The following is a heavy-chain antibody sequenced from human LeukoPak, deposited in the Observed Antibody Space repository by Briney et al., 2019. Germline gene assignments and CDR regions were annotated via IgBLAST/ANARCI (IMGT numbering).Heavy chain of an antibody. V-gene: IGHV4-39*01. CDR1: GGSLSSSSYY. J-gene: IGHJ4*02. D-gene: IGHD3-10*01. Sequence: SETLSLTCTVSGGSLSSSSYYWGWIRQPPGKGLEWFGSIYYSGSTYYNPSLKSRVTISVDTSKNQFSLKLSSVTAADTAVYYCARLLWFGKDFDYWGQGTLVTVSS. CDR2: IYYSGST. CDR3: ARLLWFGKDFDY.